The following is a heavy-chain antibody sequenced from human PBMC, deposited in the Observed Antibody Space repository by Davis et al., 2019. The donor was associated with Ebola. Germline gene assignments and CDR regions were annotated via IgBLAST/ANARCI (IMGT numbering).Heavy chain of an antibody. CDR2: ISGSGGST. J-gene: IGHJ4*02. CDR3: AKKIPGNNPFDS. CDR1: GFTFSSYA. V-gene: IGHV3-23*01. Sequence: GESLKISCAASGFTFSSYAMSWVRQAPGKGLEWVSAISGSGGSTYYADSVKGRFTISRNNSMNILYLQMDSLRAEDTAVYYCAKKIPGNNPFDSWGQGTLVIVSS. D-gene: IGHD1-14*01.